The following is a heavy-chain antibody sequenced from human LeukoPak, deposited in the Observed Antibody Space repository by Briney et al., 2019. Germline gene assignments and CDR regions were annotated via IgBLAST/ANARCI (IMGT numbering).Heavy chain of an antibody. Sequence: ASVKVSCKASGYTFTSYGISWVRQAPGQGLEWMGWVSAYNGNTNYAQKLQGRVTMTTDTSTSTAYMELSSLRSEDTAVYYCARVRGYCSSTSCYRVYYFDYWGQGTLVTVSS. D-gene: IGHD2-2*01. J-gene: IGHJ4*02. CDR3: ARVRGYCSSTSCYRVYYFDY. V-gene: IGHV1-18*01. CDR2: VSAYNGNT. CDR1: GYTFTSYG.